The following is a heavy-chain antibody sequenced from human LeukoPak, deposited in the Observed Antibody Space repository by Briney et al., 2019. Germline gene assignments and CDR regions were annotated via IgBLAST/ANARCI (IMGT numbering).Heavy chain of an antibody. D-gene: IGHD3-3*01. CDR3: ARHPAGYDFWSGYYVGGNFDY. CDR1: GGSISSYY. J-gene: IGHJ4*02. Sequence: SETLSLTCTVSGGSISSYYWSWIRQPPGKGLEWIGSIYHSGSTYYNPSLKSRVIISVDTSKNQFSLKLSSVTAADTAVYYCARHPAGYDFWSGYYVGGNFDYWGQGTLVTVSS. CDR2: IYHSGST. V-gene: IGHV4-59*08.